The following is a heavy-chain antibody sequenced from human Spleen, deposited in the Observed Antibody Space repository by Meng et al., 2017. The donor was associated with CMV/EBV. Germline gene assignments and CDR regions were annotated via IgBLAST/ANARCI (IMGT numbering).Heavy chain of an antibody. V-gene: IGHV5-51*01. CDR3: ARHTGGYTYGYGTLD. Sequence: KVSCKGSGYTFSNDWIGWVRQKPGKGLEWMGIIYPGDSDTRYSPSFQGQVTISADKSISTTYLQWSSLAASDTAIYYCARHTGGYTYGYGTLDWGQGTLVTVSS. CDR2: IYPGDSDT. J-gene: IGHJ4*02. CDR1: GYTFSNDW. D-gene: IGHD5-18*01.